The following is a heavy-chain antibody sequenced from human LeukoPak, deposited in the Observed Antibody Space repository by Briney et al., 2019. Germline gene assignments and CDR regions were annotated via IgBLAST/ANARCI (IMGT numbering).Heavy chain of an antibody. Sequence: GGSLRLSCAASGFTFSSYAMSWVRQAPGKGLEWVSAISGSGGSTYYADSVKGRSTISRDNSKNTLYLQMNSLRAEDTAVYYCAKARLSLGIAAAGTFDYWGQGTLVTVSS. V-gene: IGHV3-23*01. CDR3: AKARLSLGIAAAGTFDY. CDR2: ISGSGGST. D-gene: IGHD6-13*01. CDR1: GFTFSSYA. J-gene: IGHJ4*02.